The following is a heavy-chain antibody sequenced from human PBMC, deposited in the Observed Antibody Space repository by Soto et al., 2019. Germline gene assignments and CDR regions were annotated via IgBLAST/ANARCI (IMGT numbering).Heavy chain of an antibody. CDR2: ISYDGSNK. CDR1: GFTFSSYG. D-gene: IGHD6-19*01. CDR3: AKHRYSSGWYYYGMDV. V-gene: IGHV3-30*18. Sequence: QVQLVESGGGVVQPGRSLRLSCAASGFTFSSYGMHWVRQAPGKGLEWVAVISYDGSNKYYADSVKGRFTISRDNSKNTLYLQMNSLRAEDTAVYYCAKHRYSSGWYYYGMDVWGQGTTVTVSS. J-gene: IGHJ6*02.